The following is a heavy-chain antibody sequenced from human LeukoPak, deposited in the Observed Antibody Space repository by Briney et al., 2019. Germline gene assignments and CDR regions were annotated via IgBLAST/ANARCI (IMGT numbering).Heavy chain of an antibody. CDR2: ISYDGKNE. CDR3: AKDRGATTVLDY. J-gene: IGHJ4*02. CDR1: GFTFGDYA. D-gene: IGHD1-26*01. V-gene: IGHV3-30-3*02. Sequence: GGSLRLSCTASGFTFGDYAMSWVRQAPGKGLEWVAVISYDGKNEYYTDSVKGRFTVSRDNAKNTLYLQMNSLRAEDTAVYYCAKDRGATTVLDYWGQGTLVTVSS.